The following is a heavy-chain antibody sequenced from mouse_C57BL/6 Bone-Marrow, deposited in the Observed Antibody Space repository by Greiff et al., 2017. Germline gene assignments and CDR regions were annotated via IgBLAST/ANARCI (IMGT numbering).Heavy chain of an antibody. V-gene: IGHV1-4*01. CDR2: INPSSGYT. CDR3: ARSLYYGNSYFDY. J-gene: IGHJ2*01. Sequence: VQLQQSGAELARPGASVKMSCKASGYTFTSYTMHWVKQRPGQGLEWIGYINPSSGYTKYKQKFKDKATLTADKSSSTAYMQLSSLTSEDSAVYYCARSLYYGNSYFDYWGQGTTLTGSS. D-gene: IGHD2-1*01. CDR1: GYTFTSYT.